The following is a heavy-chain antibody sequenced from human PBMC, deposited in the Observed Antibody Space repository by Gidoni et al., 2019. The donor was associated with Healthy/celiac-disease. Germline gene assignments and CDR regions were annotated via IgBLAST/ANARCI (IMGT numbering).Heavy chain of an antibody. CDR3: ASLVCTGGVCPSN. V-gene: IGHV3-30*04. CDR2: ISYDGSNK. Sequence: QVQLVESGGGVVQPGRSLSLSCSAPGFTFSSYAMHWVRQAPGKGLEWVAVISYDGSNKYYADSVKGRFTISRDNSKNTLYLQMNSLRAEDTAVYYCASLVCTGGVCPSNWGQGTLVTVSS. J-gene: IGHJ4*02. D-gene: IGHD2-8*02. CDR1: GFTFSSYA.